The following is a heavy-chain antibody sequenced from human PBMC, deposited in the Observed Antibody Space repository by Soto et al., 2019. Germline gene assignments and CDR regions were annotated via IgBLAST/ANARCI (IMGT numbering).Heavy chain of an antibody. D-gene: IGHD2-21*01. CDR2: IIPILGIA. Sequence: QVQLVQSGAEVKKPGSSVKVSCKASGGTFSSYTISWVREAPGQGLEWMGRIIPILGIANYAKKFQVRVTITADKSTSTDYMELISLRSEDTAVYYCARDPSAGDSAGYWGQGTLVTVSS. CDR3: ARDPSAGDSAGY. J-gene: IGHJ4*02. CDR1: GGTFSSYT. V-gene: IGHV1-69*08.